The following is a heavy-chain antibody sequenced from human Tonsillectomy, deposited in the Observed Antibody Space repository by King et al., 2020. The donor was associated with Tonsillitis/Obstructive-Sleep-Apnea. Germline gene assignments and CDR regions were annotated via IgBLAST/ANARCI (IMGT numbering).Heavy chain of an antibody. CDR1: GGSISSYY. CDR3: ASLGYYDILTGYYPYNYYMDV. J-gene: IGHJ6*03. V-gene: IGHV4-59*08. Sequence: QLQESGPGLVKPSETLSLTCTVSGGSISSYYWSWIRQPPGKGLEWIGYIYYSGSTNYNPSLKSRVTIPVDTSKNQFSLKLSSVTAADTAVYYCASLGYYDILTGYYPYNYYMDVWGKGTTVTVSS. CDR2: IYYSGST. D-gene: IGHD3-9*01.